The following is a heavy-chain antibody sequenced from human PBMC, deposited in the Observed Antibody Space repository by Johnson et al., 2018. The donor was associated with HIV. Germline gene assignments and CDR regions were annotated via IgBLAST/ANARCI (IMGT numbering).Heavy chain of an antibody. Sequence: VQLVESGGGVVQPGRSLRLSCAASGFTFSSYWMSWVRQAPGKGLEWVANIKQDGSEKYYGDSVKGRFTISRDNSKNTLYLQMNSLRAEDTAVYYCARAHDAFDIWGQGTMVTVAS. CDR2: IKQDGSEK. J-gene: IGHJ3*02. CDR3: ARAHDAFDI. CDR1: GFTFSSYW. V-gene: IGHV3-7*02.